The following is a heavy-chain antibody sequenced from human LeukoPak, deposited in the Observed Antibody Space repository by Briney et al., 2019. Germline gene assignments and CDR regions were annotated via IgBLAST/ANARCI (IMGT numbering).Heavy chain of an antibody. V-gene: IGHV1-69*06. Sequence: GASVKVSCKASGGTFSGYALTWVRQAPGQGLEWMGGIIPFFGSANYAQKFQGRVTITADKSTSTAYMELSSLRSEDTAVYYCARSSTAVAGTPAGAFDIWGQGTMVTVSS. CDR3: ARSSTAVAGTPAGAFDI. J-gene: IGHJ3*02. CDR2: IIPFFGSA. CDR1: GGTFSGYA. D-gene: IGHD6-19*01.